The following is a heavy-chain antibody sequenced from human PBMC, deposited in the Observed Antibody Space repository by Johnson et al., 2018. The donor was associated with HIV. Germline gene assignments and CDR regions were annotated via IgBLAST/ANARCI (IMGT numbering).Heavy chain of an antibody. CDR2: IKQDGSEK. D-gene: IGHD5-18*01. CDR3: ARAVRGYSYGLYI. Sequence: VQLVESGGGVVQPGGSLRLSCAASGFTFSDYYMSWIRQAPGKGLEWVANIKQDGSEKYYVDSVKGRFTISRDNAKNSLYMQMNSLRAEDTALYYCARAVRGYSYGLYIWGQGTMVTVSS. CDR1: GFTFSDYY. V-gene: IGHV3-7*03. J-gene: IGHJ3*02.